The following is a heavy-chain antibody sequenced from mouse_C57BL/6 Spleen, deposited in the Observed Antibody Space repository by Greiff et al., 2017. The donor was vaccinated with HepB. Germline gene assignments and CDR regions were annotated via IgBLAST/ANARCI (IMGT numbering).Heavy chain of an antibody. CDR1: GFNIKDYY. CDR3: ALPYYYGSSYWYFDV. D-gene: IGHD1-1*01. J-gene: IGHJ1*03. Sequence: VQLKESGAELVKPGASVKLSCTASGFNIKDYYIHWVKQRTEQGLEWIGRIDPEDGETKYAPKFQGKATITADTSSNTAYLQLSSLTSEDTAVYYCALPYYYGSSYWYFDVWGTGTTVTVSS. CDR2: IDPEDGET. V-gene: IGHV14-2*01.